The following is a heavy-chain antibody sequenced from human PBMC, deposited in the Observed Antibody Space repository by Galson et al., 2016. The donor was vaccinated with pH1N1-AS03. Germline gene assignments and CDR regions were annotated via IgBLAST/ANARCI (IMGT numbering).Heavy chain of an antibody. CDR3: ARGWYDILTGYLVDPFDY. D-gene: IGHD3-9*01. V-gene: IGHV3-11*01. Sequence: SLRLSCAASGFTFSDYYMSWIRQAPGKGLEWISCITSSGGSGPTIYYADPVKGRFTISRDNAKNSLELQMNSLRADDTAVYYCARGWYDILTGYLVDPFDYWGQGARVTVSS. J-gene: IGHJ4*02. CDR1: GFTFSDYY. CDR2: ITSSGGSGPTI.